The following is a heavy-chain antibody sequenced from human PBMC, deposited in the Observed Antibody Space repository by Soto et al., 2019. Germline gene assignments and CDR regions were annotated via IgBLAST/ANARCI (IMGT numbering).Heavy chain of an antibody. CDR3: TRWDGRCSGGSCFFDS. D-gene: IGHD2-15*01. CDR2: INEDGTKR. CDR1: GFSLTQYW. Sequence: EVQLVESGGGLVQSGGSLRLSCIASGFSLTQYWMSWVRQTPRKGLEWGAKINEDGTKRDYMEYVEGRFTISRDNAKNSVSLQMNSLRADDTAVYFCTRWDGRCSGGSCFFDSWGQGTLVTVSS. J-gene: IGHJ4*02. V-gene: IGHV3-7*01.